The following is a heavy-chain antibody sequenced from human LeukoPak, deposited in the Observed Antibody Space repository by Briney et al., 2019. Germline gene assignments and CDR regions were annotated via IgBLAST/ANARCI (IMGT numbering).Heavy chain of an antibody. CDR2: INHSGST. D-gene: IGHD2-21*02. CDR1: GGSFSGYY. V-gene: IGHV4-34*09. Sequence: PSETLFLTCAVYGGSFSGYYWSWIRQPPGKGLEWIGEINHSGSTNYNPSLKSRVTISVDTSKNQFSLKLSSVTAADTAVYYCARDNCGGDCYHNYFDYWGQGTLVTVSS. CDR3: ARDNCGGDCYHNYFDY. J-gene: IGHJ4*02.